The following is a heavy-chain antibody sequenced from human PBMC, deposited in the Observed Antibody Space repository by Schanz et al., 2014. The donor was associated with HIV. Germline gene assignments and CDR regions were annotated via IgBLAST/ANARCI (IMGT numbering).Heavy chain of an antibody. J-gene: IGHJ4*02. CDR3: AKGDDSSTSYSNYFDF. CDR2: ISWDSDII. Sequence: VQLVESGGGVVQPGGSLRLSCAASGFTFDDYAMHWVRQAPGKGLEWVSSISWDSDIIGYADSVKGRFTISRDNAKNSLYLQMNSLTTDDTALYYCAKGDDSSTSYSNYFDFWGQGALVTVSS. CDR1: GFTFDDYA. D-gene: IGHD3-22*01. V-gene: IGHV3-9*01.